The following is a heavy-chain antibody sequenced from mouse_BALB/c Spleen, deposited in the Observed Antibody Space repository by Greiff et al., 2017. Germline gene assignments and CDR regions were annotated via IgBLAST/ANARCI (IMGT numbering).Heavy chain of an antibody. Sequence: VQLQQSGAELVRPGTSVKVSCKASGYAFTNYLIEWVKQRPGQGLEWIGVINPGSGGTNYNEKFKGKATLTADKSSSTAYMQLSSLTSDDSAVYFGASLNYYGSSQYAMDYWGQGTSVTVSS. V-gene: IGHV1-54*01. CDR2: INPGSGGT. D-gene: IGHD1-1*01. CDR1: GYAFTNYL. CDR3: ASLNYYGSSQYAMDY. J-gene: IGHJ4*01.